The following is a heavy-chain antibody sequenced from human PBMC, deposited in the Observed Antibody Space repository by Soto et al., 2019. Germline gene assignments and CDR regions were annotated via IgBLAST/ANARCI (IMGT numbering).Heavy chain of an antibody. D-gene: IGHD1-26*01. CDR1: VGSISISNW. Sequence: SETLSLTCAFSVGSISISNWWSWFRQPPGKGLEWIGEIYHSGSTNYNPSLKSRVTISVDKSKNQFSLKLSSVTAADTAVYYCARARGSHLYFDYWGQGTMVTVSS. CDR2: IYHSGST. V-gene: IGHV4-4*02. CDR3: ARARGSHLYFDY. J-gene: IGHJ4*02.